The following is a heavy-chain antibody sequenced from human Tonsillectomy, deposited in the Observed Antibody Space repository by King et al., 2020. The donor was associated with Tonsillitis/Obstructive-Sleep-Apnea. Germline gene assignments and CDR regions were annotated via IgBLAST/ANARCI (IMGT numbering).Heavy chain of an antibody. Sequence: HVQLQQWGAGLLKPSETLSLTCAVYGGSFSVYYWSWIRQPPGKGLEWIGEINHSGSTNSNPSLKSRVTISVDTSKNQFSLKLSSVTAADTAVYFCAIRLGYCSGDSCLDYWGQGTLVTVSS. CDR1: GGSFSVYY. CDR3: AIRLGYCSGDSCLDY. D-gene: IGHD2-15*01. CDR2: INHSGST. V-gene: IGHV4-34*01. J-gene: IGHJ4*02.